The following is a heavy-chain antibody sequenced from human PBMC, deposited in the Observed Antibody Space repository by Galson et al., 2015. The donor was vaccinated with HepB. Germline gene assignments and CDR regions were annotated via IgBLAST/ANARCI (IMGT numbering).Heavy chain of an antibody. Sequence: SVKVSCKASGYTFTGYYMHWVRQAPGQGLEWMGWINPNSGGTNYAQKFQGRVTMTRDTSISAAYMELSRLGSDDTAVYYCARETPADFGLPMDVWGKGTTVTVSS. J-gene: IGHJ6*04. V-gene: IGHV1-2*02. CDR3: ARETPADFGLPMDV. CDR1: GYTFTGYY. CDR2: INPNSGGT. D-gene: IGHD3/OR15-3a*01.